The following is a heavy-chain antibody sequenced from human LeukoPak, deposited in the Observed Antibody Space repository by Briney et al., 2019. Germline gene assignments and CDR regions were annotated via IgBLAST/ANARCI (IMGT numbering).Heavy chain of an antibody. CDR2: ISAYNGNT. V-gene: IGHV1-18*01. CDR3: AHSSGLSMWFKFDY. CDR1: GYTFTSYG. J-gene: IGHJ4*02. Sequence: ASVKVSCKASGYTFTSYGISWVRQATGQGLEWMGWISAYNGNTNYAQNLPGRVTMTTDTSTSTAYMELRSLRSDDTAVYYCAHSSGLSMWFKFDYWGQGTLVTVSS. D-gene: IGHD3-22*01.